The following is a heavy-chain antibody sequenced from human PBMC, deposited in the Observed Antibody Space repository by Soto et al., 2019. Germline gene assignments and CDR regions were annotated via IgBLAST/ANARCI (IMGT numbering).Heavy chain of an antibody. CDR2: IKQDGSEK. CDR3: ARGWSHFDY. CDR1: ELTFSSYW. Sequence: EVQLVESGGDLVQPGGSLRLSCAASELTFSSYWMSWVRQAPGKGLEWVANIKQDGSEKYYVDSVKGRFTISRDNAKNSLYLQMNSLRAEDTAIYYCARGWSHFDYWGQGTLVTVSS. V-gene: IGHV3-7*03. J-gene: IGHJ4*02.